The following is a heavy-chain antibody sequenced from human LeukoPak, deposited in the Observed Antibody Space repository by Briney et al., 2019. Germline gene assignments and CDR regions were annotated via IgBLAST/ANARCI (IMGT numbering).Heavy chain of an antibody. Sequence: SETLSLTCSVAGGSISSFTTHYWGWIRQPPGKGLEWIGSMYYSGTTYYNPSLARRLTISVDTSNNRFSLDLSSVTAADTAVYYCVRQDDHYIHDAFDVWGKGTMVTVSS. CDR2: MYYSGTT. V-gene: IGHV4-39*01. D-gene: IGHD2/OR15-2a*01. CDR3: VRQDDHYIHDAFDV. J-gene: IGHJ3*01. CDR1: GGSISSFTTHY.